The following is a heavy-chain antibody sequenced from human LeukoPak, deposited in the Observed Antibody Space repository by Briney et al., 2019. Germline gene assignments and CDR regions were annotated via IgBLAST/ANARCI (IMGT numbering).Heavy chain of an antibody. V-gene: IGHV4-39*01. J-gene: IGHJ4*02. D-gene: IGHD3-22*01. CDR3: AREHNYYDSRSYHSYYFDY. CDR1: GGSISTNTYF. Sequence: NPSETLSLTCTVSGGSISTNTYFWGWIRQPPGKGLEWIGNIFNDGSNYYNPSLRSRVTISADTSKNQFSLSLTSVTAADTAVYYCAREHNYYDSRSYHSYYFDYWGLGTLVTVSS. CDR2: IFNDGSN.